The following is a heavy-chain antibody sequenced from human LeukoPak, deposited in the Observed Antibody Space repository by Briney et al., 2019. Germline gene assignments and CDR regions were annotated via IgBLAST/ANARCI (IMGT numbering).Heavy chain of an antibody. CDR1: GFTFTSYT. D-gene: IGHD3-10*01. CDR3: ATDYYVSGSYYRLFY. J-gene: IGHJ4*02. V-gene: IGHV3-21*01. Sequence: GGSLRLSCTASGFTFTSYTMNWVRQAPGRGLEWVSSIIGDTEIYYADSVKGRFTISRDNAKNTLYLQMNNLRAEDTAIYYCATDYYVSGSYYRLFYWGQGTLVTVSS. CDR2: IIGDTEI.